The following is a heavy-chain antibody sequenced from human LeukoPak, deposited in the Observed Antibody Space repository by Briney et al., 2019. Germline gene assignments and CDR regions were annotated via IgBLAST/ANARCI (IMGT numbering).Heavy chain of an antibody. CDR1: GGSFSGYY. J-gene: IGHJ4*02. V-gene: IGHV4-34*01. Sequence: SETLSLTCAVYGGSFSGYYWSWIRQPPGKGLEWIGEIKHSESTNYNPSLKSRVTISVDTSKNQFSLKLSSVTAADTAVYYCARRGEVRGVRFWGQGTLITVSS. CDR3: ARRGEVRGVRF. D-gene: IGHD3-10*01. CDR2: IKHSEST.